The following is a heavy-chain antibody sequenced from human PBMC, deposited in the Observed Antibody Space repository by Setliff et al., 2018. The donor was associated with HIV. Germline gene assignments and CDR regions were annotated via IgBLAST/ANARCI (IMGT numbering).Heavy chain of an antibody. CDR1: GGSFSDNY. CDR3: ARDRMPMASWVPDK. J-gene: IGHJ4*02. CDR2: INHSGRT. Sequence: SETLSLTCAVYGGSFSDNYWSWIRQSPGKGLEWIGEINHSGRTKYSPSLRSRVSISVDTSKTQFSLNLSSVTAADTAVYYCARDRMPMASWVPDKWGQGTLVTVSS. D-gene: IGHD2-2*01. V-gene: IGHV4-34*01.